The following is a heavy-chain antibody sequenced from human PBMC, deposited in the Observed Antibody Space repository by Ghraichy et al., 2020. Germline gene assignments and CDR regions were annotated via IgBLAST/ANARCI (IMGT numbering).Heavy chain of an antibody. CDR3: ARVDVGCSGNNCWIAAFDI. Sequence: GSLRLSCAASGFTVSSTYMSWVRQAPGKGLQWVSIIYSGGSTYYSDSVKGRFTFSRDNPKNTVYLQMSSLRADDTALYYCARVDVGCSGNNCWIAAFDIWGQGTMVTVSS. CDR1: GFTVSSTY. CDR2: IYSGGST. D-gene: IGHD2-15*01. J-gene: IGHJ3*02. V-gene: IGHV3-53*01.